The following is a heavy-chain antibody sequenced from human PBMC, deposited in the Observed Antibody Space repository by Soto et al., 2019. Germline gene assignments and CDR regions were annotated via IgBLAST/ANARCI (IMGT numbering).Heavy chain of an antibody. CDR2: MNPNSGNT. CDR3: ARVAASRGYSSSWYVDY. CDR1: GYTFTSYD. J-gene: IGHJ4*02. Sequence: ASVKVSCTASGYTFTSYDSNWVRQANGQGLEWMGWMNPNSGNTGYAQKFQGRVTMTRNTSISTAYMELSSLRSEDTAVYYCARVAASRGYSSSWYVDYWGQGTLVTVSS. D-gene: IGHD6-13*01. V-gene: IGHV1-8*01.